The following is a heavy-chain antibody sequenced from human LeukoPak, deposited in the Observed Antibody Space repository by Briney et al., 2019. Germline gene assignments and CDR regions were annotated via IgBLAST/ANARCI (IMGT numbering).Heavy chain of an antibody. CDR2: IKQDRSEK. CDR3: ARYRVPYGDYGSVGFPPAL. D-gene: IGHD4-17*01. V-gene: IGHV3-7*01. Sequence: GGSLRLSCAASGFTFTNYWMSWVRQAPGKGLDLVANIKQDRSEKYYVDSVKGRFTISRDNAKNSLYLQMNSLRAEDTAVYYCARYRVPYGDYGSVGFPPALWGQGTLVTVSS. CDR1: GFTFTNYW. J-gene: IGHJ4*02.